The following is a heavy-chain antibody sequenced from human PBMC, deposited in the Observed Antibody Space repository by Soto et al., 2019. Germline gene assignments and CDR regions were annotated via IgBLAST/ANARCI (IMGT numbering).Heavy chain of an antibody. D-gene: IGHD2-21*01. J-gene: IGHJ3*01. CDR2: ISWDSGRI. CDR3: VKDMRINIHNDCGEAFDV. Sequence: EMQLVEAGGGLVQPGRSLRLSCAASGFTFEDYAMHWVRQVPGKGLEWVAGISWDSGRIGYADSVKGRFTSSRDTVKISLFLQMNSLKAEDTAFYYCVKDMRINIHNDCGEAFDVWGQGTMVTVSS. V-gene: IGHV3-9*01. CDR1: GFTFEDYA.